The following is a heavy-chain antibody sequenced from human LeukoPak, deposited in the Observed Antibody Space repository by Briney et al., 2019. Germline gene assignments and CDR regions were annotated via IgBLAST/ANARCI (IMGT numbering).Heavy chain of an antibody. D-gene: IGHD3-9*01. J-gene: IGHJ4*02. CDR1: GYTFTSYD. Sequence: ASVTVSCKASGYTFTSYDINWVRQAPGQGLEWMGWMNPNSGNTGYAQKFQGRVTMTRDTSISTAYMELSRLRSDDTAVYYCARDLAWVGRLVWGQGTLVTVSS. CDR3: ARDLAWVGRLV. CDR2: MNPNSGNT. V-gene: IGHV1-8*01.